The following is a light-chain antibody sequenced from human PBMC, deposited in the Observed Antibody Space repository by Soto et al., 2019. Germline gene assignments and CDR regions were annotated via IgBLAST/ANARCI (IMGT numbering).Light chain of an antibody. J-gene: IGKJ2*01. V-gene: IGKV3-20*01. CDR3: QQYGSSPPYT. CDR1: QSVRNNY. CDR2: GAS. Sequence: EIVLTQSPGTLSLSPGERATLSCRASQSVRNNYLACYQQKPGQAPRLLIYGASGRATGIPDRFSGSGSGTDFTLTISRLEPEDFAVYYCQQYGSSPPYTFGQGTKLEIK.